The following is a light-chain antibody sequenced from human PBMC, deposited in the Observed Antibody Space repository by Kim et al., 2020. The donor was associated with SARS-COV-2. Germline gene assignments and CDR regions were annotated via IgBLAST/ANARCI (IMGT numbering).Light chain of an antibody. J-gene: IGKJ4*01. Sequence: FPGERATLSCRASQSVSRSFLAWYQQKPGQAPRLLIYGVSSRATGIPDRFSGSGSGTDFTLTISRLEPEDFAVYYCQQYGRSPLTFGGGTKVEIK. CDR2: GVS. CDR3: QQYGRSPLT. V-gene: IGKV3-20*01. CDR1: QSVSRSF.